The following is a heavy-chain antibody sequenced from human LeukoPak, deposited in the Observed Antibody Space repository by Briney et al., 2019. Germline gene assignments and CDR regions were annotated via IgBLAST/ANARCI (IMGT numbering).Heavy chain of an antibody. V-gene: IGHV4-39*07. CDR3: AREVISIAANQHWFDP. D-gene: IGHD6-25*01. CDR1: GGSISTSNYY. Sequence: SETLSLTCTVSGGSISTSNYYWGWIRQPPGKGLEWIGNIFYSGSTYYSPSLRSRVTISVDTSKNQFSLKLSSVTAADTAVYYCAREVISIAANQHWFDPWGQGTLVTVSS. J-gene: IGHJ5*02. CDR2: IFYSGST.